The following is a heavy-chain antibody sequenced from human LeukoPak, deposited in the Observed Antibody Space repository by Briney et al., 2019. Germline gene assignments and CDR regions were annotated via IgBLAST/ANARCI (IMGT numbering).Heavy chain of an antibody. CDR3: ARVGMATITFDY. D-gene: IGHD5-24*01. Sequence: SETLSLTCTVSGGSISSYYWSCIRQPPGKGLEWIGYIYYSGSTNYNPSLKSRVTISVDTSKNQFSLKLSSVTAADTAVYYCARVGMATITFDYWGQGTLVTVSS. CDR1: GGSISSYY. J-gene: IGHJ4*02. V-gene: IGHV4-59*01. CDR2: IYYSGST.